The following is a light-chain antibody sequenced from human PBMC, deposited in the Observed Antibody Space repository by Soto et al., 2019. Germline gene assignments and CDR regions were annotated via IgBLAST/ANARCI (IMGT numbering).Light chain of an antibody. CDR1: SSDVGGYNL. J-gene: IGLJ2*01. Sequence: ALTQPASVSGSPGQSITISCTGTSSDVGGYNLVSWYQQHPGKAPKLMIYEGSKRPSGVSNRFSGSKSGNTASLTISGLQAEDEADYYCCSYAGGSTYVFGGGTKLTVL. CDR3: CSYAGGSTYV. V-gene: IGLV2-23*01. CDR2: EGS.